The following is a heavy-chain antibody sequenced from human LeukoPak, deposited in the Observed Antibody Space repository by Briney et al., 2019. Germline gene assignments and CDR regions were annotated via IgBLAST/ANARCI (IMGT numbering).Heavy chain of an antibody. CDR2: ISSSSSYI. V-gene: IGHV3-21*01. CDR3: ASPDYGDSFFDY. CDR1: GFTFSSYS. J-gene: IGHJ4*02. Sequence: GGSLRLSCAASGFTFSSYSMNWVRQAPGKGLEWVSSISSSSSYIYYADSVKGRFTISRDNAKNSLYLQMNSLRAEDTAVYYCASPDYGDSFFDYWGQGTLVTGSS. D-gene: IGHD4-17*01.